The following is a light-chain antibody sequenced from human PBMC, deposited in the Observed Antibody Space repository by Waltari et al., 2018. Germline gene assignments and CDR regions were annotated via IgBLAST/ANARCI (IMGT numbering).Light chain of an antibody. V-gene: IGKV1-5*03. CDR3: QQYHTYPWT. CDR1: QNSGNR. J-gene: IGKJ1*01. CDR2: EAS. Sequence: DIQIPQSPSTLSASVGDKVTATCRASQNSGNRLAWYQHKPGKAPNLLIYEASSLEGGAPSRVSGSGSGTGFTLTISSLQPDDFATYYCQQYHTYPWTFGQGTTVEVK.